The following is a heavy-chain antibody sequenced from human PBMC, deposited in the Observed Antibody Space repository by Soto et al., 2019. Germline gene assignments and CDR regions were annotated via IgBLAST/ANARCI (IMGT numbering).Heavy chain of an antibody. CDR2: IYWDDDK. CDR1: GFSLTTTRMG. Sequence: GSVPTSGEPAQTLTLTCAFSGFSLTTTRMGVAWIRQPPGKALEWLALIYWDDDKRYSPSLKNRLTVSKETSTNRVVLTITNISPDDTGTYFCAHAGDFDLLSFERWGTGTLVTVSS. J-gene: IGHJ4*02. CDR3: AHAGDFDLLSFER. D-gene: IGHD3-9*01. V-gene: IGHV2-5*02.